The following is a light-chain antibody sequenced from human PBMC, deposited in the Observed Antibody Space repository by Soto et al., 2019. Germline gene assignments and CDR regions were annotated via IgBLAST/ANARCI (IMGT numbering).Light chain of an antibody. J-gene: IGKJ2*01. Sequence: EIVLTQSPATLSLSPGERATLSCRASQSVSSYLAWYQHKPGQAPRLLIYDASNRAPGIPARFSGSGSGTDVALTISSLEPEDFAVYYCQHRSNWYTCGQGTKLEVK. CDR3: QHRSNWYT. CDR2: DAS. V-gene: IGKV3-11*01. CDR1: QSVSSY.